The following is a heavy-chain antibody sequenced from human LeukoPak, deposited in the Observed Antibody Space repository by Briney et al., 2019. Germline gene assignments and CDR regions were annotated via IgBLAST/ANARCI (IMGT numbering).Heavy chain of an antibody. J-gene: IGHJ6*02. CDR2: ISYDGSNK. CDR3: AKVEIAAAGYYYYGMDV. CDR1: GFTFSSYA. V-gene: IGHV3-30-3*01. Sequence: GRSLRLSCAASGFTFSSYAMHWVRQAPGKGLEWVAVISYDGSNKYYADSVKGRFTISRDNSKNTLYLQMNSLRAEDTAVYYCAKVEIAAAGYYYYGMDVWGQGTTVTVSS. D-gene: IGHD6-13*01.